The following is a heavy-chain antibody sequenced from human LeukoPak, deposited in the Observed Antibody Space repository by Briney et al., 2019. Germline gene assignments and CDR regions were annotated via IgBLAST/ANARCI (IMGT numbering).Heavy chain of an antibody. CDR1: GGTFSSYA. J-gene: IGHJ6*02. Sequence: SVKVSCKASGGTFSSYAISWVRQAPGQGLEWMGRIIPILGIANYAQKFQGRVTITADKSTSTAYMELSSLRSEDTAVYYCARDEVGDYYYGMDVWGQGTTVTVSS. CDR2: IIPILGIA. V-gene: IGHV1-69*04. CDR3: ARDEVGDYYYGMDV.